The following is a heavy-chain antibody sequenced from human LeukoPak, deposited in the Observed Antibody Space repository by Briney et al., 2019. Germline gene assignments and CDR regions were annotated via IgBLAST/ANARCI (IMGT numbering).Heavy chain of an antibody. Sequence: GSLRLSCAASGFTFSNAWMSWVRQAPGKGLEWVGRIKSKTDGGTTDYAAPVKGRFTISRDDSKNTLYLQMNSLKTEDTAVYYCTTDLGSGYDQRDYWGQGTLVTVSS. D-gene: IGHD5-12*01. J-gene: IGHJ4*02. CDR1: GFTFSNAW. V-gene: IGHV3-15*01. CDR2: IKSKTDGGTT. CDR3: TTDLGSGYDQRDY.